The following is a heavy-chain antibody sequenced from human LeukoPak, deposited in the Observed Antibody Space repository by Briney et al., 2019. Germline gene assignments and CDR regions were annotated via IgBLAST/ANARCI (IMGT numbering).Heavy chain of an antibody. CDR1: GGSVSSGSYY. J-gene: IGHJ4*02. Sequence: SETLSLTCTVSGGSVSSGSYYWSWIRQPPGKGLEWIGYIYYSGSTNYNPSLKSRVTISVDTSKNQFSLKLSSVTAADTAVYYCARGQSHCIADYWGQGTLVTVSS. D-gene: IGHD6-13*01. V-gene: IGHV4-61*01. CDR3: ARGQSHCIADY. CDR2: IYYSGST.